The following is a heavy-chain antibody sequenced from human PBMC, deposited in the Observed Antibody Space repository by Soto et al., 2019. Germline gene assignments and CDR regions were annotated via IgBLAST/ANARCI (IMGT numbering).Heavy chain of an antibody. D-gene: IGHD1-1*01. CDR1: GGSISSGGYY. Sequence: QVQLQESGPGLVKPSQTLSLTCTVSGGSISSGGYYWSWIRQHPGKGLEWIGYIYYSGSTYYNPSFKSRVTISVDTSKNQFSLKLSSVTAADTAVYYCAREGRNWKGWGMDVWGQGTTVTVSS. CDR3: AREGRNWKGWGMDV. J-gene: IGHJ6*02. V-gene: IGHV4-31*03. CDR2: IYYSGST.